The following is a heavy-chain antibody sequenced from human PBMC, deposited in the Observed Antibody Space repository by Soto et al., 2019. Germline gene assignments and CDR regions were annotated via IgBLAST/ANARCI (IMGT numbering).Heavy chain of an antibody. CDR3: AREMLWFGRQTNWFDP. CDR2: IYTSGST. V-gene: IGHV4-4*07. CDR1: GGSISSYY. D-gene: IGHD3-10*01. Sequence: SETLSLTCTVSGGSISSYYWSWIRQPAGKGLEWIGRIYTSGSTNYNPSLKSRVTMSVDTSKNQFSLKLSSVTAADTAVYYCAREMLWFGRQTNWFDPWGQGTLVTVSS. J-gene: IGHJ5*02.